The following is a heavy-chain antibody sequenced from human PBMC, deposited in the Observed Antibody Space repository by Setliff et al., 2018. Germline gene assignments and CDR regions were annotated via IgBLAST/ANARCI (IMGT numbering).Heavy chain of an antibody. Sequence: TLSLTCAVYGGSFSGYYWSWVRQPPGKALEWLALIYWNDDKRYSPSLKSRLTITKDTSKNQVVLTMTNMDPVDTATYYCAHKYGDYVRYFQHWGQGTLVTVSS. CDR2: IYWNDDK. V-gene: IGHV2-5*01. CDR3: AHKYGDYVRYFQH. D-gene: IGHD4-17*01. CDR1: GGSFSGYYW. J-gene: IGHJ1*01.